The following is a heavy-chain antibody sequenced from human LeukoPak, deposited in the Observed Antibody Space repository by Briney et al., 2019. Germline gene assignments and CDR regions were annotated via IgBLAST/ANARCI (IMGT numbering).Heavy chain of an antibody. CDR2: IYYSGST. Sequence: TPSETLSLTCTVSGGSISSSSYSWGWIRQPPGKGLEWIGSIYYSGSTYYNPSLKSRVTISVDTSKNQFSLKLSSVTAADTAVYYCASSVRIGDHGFDPWGQGTLVTVSS. V-gene: IGHV4-39*01. D-gene: IGHD2-21*02. CDR3: ASSVRIGDHGFDP. J-gene: IGHJ5*02. CDR1: GGSISSSSYS.